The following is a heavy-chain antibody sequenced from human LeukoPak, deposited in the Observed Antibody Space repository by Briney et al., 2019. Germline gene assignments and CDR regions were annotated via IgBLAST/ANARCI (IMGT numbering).Heavy chain of an antibody. CDR3: ARDLRVGATWGTDY. D-gene: IGHD1-26*01. Sequence: GGSLRLSCAASGFTFSSYAMHWVRQAPGKGLEWVAVISYDGSNKYYADSVKGRFTISRDNSKNTLYLQMNSLRAEDTAVYYCARDLRVGATWGTDYWGQGTLVTVSS. V-gene: IGHV3-30-3*01. J-gene: IGHJ4*02. CDR2: ISYDGSNK. CDR1: GFTFSSYA.